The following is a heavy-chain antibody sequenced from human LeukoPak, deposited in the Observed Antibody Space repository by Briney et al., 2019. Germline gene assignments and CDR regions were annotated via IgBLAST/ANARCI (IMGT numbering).Heavy chain of an antibody. D-gene: IGHD3-22*01. V-gene: IGHV3-23*01. J-gene: IGHJ4*02. CDR2: ISGSGDNT. CDR1: GFIFSSSA. Sequence: GGSLRLSCAVSGFIFSSSAMSWVRQAPGKGLEWVSGISGSGDNTYYADSVKGRFTISRDNSKNTLYVQVNSLGTEDTAAYYCAKGSYYDSSGSFYFDYWGQGTLVTVSS. CDR3: AKGSYYDSSGSFYFDY.